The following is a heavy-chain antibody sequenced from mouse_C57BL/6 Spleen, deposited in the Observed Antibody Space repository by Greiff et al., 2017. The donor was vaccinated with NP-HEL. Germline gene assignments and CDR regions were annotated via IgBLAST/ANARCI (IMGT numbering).Heavy chain of an antibody. Sequence: VQLKESGPELVKPGDSVKISCKASGYSFTGYFMNWVMQSHGKSLEWIGRINPYNGDTFYNQKFKGKATLTVDKSSSTAHMELRSLTSEDSAVYYCARSTVVQSFDVWGTGTTVTVSS. D-gene: IGHD1-1*01. J-gene: IGHJ1*03. V-gene: IGHV1-20*01. CDR1: GYSFTGYF. CDR3: ARSTVVQSFDV. CDR2: INPYNGDT.